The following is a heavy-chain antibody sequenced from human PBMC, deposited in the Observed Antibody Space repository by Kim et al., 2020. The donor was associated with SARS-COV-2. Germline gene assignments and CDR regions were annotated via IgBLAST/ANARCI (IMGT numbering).Heavy chain of an antibody. V-gene: IGHV3-33*01. Sequence: ADSVEGRFTISRDNSKNTLYLQMNSLRAEDTAVYYCAGYYDYVWGSPFDYWGQGTLVTVSS. CDR3: AGYYDYVWGSPFDY. J-gene: IGHJ4*02. D-gene: IGHD3-16*01.